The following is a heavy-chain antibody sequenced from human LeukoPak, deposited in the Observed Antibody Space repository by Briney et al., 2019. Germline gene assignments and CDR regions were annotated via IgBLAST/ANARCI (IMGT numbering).Heavy chain of an antibody. D-gene: IGHD5-18*01. Sequence: GGSLRLSCAAAGFTFSSYAMSWVRQAPGKGLGWVSAISGSGGSTYYADSVKGRFTISRDNSKNTLYLQMNSLRTEDTDVYYCAKWKTPGYRYDIGYWGQGTLVTVSS. CDR2: ISGSGGST. CDR1: GFTFSSYA. V-gene: IGHV3-23*01. CDR3: AKWKTPGYRYDIGY. J-gene: IGHJ4*02.